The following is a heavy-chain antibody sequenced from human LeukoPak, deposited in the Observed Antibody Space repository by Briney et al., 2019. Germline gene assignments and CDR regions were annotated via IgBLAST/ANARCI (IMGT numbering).Heavy chain of an antibody. CDR3: AKGDVSVTREFDY. Sequence: GGSLRLSCTASGFIFSTYSMIWVRQAPGKGLEWVSSISSGSSNIYYANSVKGRFTISRDNAQNSLYLQMNSLRAEDTAVYYCAKGDVSVTREFDYWGQGTLVTVSS. CDR1: GFIFSTYS. CDR2: ISSGSSNI. J-gene: IGHJ4*02. D-gene: IGHD7-27*01. V-gene: IGHV3-21*01.